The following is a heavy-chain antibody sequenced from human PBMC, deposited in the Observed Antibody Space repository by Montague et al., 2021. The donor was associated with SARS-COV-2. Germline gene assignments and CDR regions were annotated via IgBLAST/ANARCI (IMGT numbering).Heavy chain of an antibody. J-gene: IGHJ4*02. CDR3: ARVDSGGPGEY. D-gene: IGHD3-22*01. V-gene: IGHV4-61*01. CDR1: GAPLTAGTYH. Sequence: SETLSLTCTVSGAPLTAGTYHWAWIRQPPGQGLEWVGYISDSGSTKYNPSLQSRVTISVDTARNQFSLKLLSVTAAGTAFYYCARVDSGGPGEYWGQGILVSVSS. CDR2: ISDSGST.